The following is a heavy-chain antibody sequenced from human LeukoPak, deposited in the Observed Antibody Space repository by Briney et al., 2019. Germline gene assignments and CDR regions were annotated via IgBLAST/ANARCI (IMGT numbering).Heavy chain of an antibody. Sequence: QTGGSLRLSCAASGFTFDDYAMHWVRQAPGKGLEWVSGISWNSGSIGYADSVKGRFTISRDNAKNSLYLQMNSLRAEDMALYYCAKGGMATITGYFDYWGQGTLVTVSS. CDR1: GFTFDDYA. J-gene: IGHJ4*02. CDR3: AKGGMATITGYFDY. CDR2: ISWNSGSI. V-gene: IGHV3-9*03. D-gene: IGHD5-24*01.